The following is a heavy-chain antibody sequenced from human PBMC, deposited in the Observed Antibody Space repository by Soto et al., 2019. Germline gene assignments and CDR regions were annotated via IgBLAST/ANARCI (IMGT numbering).Heavy chain of an antibody. V-gene: IGHV3-53*01. CDR2: IYSGGST. J-gene: IGHJ5*02. CDR3: ARGPYRNTYNWFDS. Sequence: PGGSLRLSCAASGFTVSSNYMSWVRQAPGKGLEWVSVIYSGGSTYYADSVKGRFTISRDNSKNTLYLQMNSLRAEDTAVYYCARGPYRNTYNWFDSWGQGTLVTVSS. CDR1: GFTVSSNY. D-gene: IGHD5-12*01.